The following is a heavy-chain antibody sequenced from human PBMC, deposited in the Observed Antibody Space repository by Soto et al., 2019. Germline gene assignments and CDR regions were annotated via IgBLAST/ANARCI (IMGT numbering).Heavy chain of an antibody. CDR1: GFTVSSNY. V-gene: IGHV3-66*01. Sequence: EVPLVESGGGLVQPGGSLRLSCAASGFTVSSNYMSWVRQAPGKGLEWVSVIYSGGSTYYADSVKGRFTISRDNSKNTLYLQMNSLRAEDTAVYYCATTTVTAGGDYWGQGTLVTVSS. CDR3: ATTTVTAGGDY. J-gene: IGHJ4*02. CDR2: IYSGGST. D-gene: IGHD4-17*01.